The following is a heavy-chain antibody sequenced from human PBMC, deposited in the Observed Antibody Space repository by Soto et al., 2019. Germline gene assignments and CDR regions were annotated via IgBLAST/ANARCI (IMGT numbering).Heavy chain of an antibody. Sequence: PLRHPCAAAEFTFRNYSMNRIRQAKGKGLEWASYIRSSSSTIYYADSVKGRFTISRDNAKNSLYLQMNSLRAEDTAVYYCACRGIGVAGTKEYYYYMDVWGKGITVTVSS. CDR3: ACRGIGVAGTKEYYYYMDV. CDR1: EFTFRNYS. V-gene: IGHV3-48*01. CDR2: IRSSSSTI. D-gene: IGHD6-19*01. J-gene: IGHJ6*03.